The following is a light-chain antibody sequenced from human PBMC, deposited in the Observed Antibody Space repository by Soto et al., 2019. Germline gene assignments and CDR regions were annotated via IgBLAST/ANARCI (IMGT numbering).Light chain of an antibody. CDR3: SSYTTSSTLVV. CDR1: SSDVGGFNF. CDR2: GVS. J-gene: IGLJ2*01. Sequence: QSVLTQPASVSGSPGQSITISCTGTSSDVGGFNFLSWYQQHPGKAPKLLIYGVSNRPSGVSNRFSGSKSGNTASLTISGLQTDDEADYYCSSYTTSSTLVVFGGGTKLPVL. V-gene: IGLV2-14*01.